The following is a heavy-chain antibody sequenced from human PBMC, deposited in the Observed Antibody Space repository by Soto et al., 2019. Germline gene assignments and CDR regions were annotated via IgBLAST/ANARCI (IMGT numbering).Heavy chain of an antibody. CDR3: ARSWYCSITSCLDYYYYGMDV. Sequence: QVQLVQSGAEVKKPGSSVKVSCKASGGTFSSYAISWVRQAPGQGLEWMGGIIPIFGTANYAQKFQGRVTITADESTSTAYMELSSLRSEDTAVYYCARSWYCSITSCLDYYYYGMDVWGQGTTVTVSS. V-gene: IGHV1-69*01. CDR2: IIPIFGTA. CDR1: GGTFSSYA. J-gene: IGHJ6*02. D-gene: IGHD2-2*01.